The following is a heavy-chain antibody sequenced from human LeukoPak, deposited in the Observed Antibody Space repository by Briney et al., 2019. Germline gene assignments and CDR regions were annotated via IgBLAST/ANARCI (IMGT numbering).Heavy chain of an antibody. Sequence: PGGSLRLSCVASGFTFTNYGMHWVRQAPGKGLEWVAFIRDDESSKYHAGSVEGRFTISRDNFKNTLYLQMNSLRAEDTAVYYCAKDGPQSSSGWYVDYWGQGTLVTVSS. CDR3: AKDGPQSSSGWYVDY. J-gene: IGHJ4*02. CDR2: IRDDESSK. CDR1: GFTFTNYG. D-gene: IGHD6-19*01. V-gene: IGHV3-30*02.